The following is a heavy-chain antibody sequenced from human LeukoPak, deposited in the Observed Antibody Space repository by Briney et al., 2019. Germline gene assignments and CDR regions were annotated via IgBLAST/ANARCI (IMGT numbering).Heavy chain of an antibody. V-gene: IGHV3-23*01. J-gene: IGHJ4*02. Sequence: GESLRLSCAASGLTFSSSAMNWVRQAPGKGLEWVSSISGSGGTTYYADSVKGRFTISRDNSKNTLYLQMNSLRGEDTAVYYCAKRDYWGQGTLVTVSS. CDR2: ISGSGGTT. CDR3: AKRDY. CDR1: GLTFSSSA.